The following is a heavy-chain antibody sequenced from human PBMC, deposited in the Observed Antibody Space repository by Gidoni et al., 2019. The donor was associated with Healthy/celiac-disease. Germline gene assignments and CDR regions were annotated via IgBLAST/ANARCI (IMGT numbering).Heavy chain of an antibody. D-gene: IGHD3-16*01. J-gene: IGHJ6*02. Sequence: EVQLVESGGGLVQPGGSLRLSCAASGFTFSSYWMHWVRQAPGKGLVWVSRINSDGSSTSYADSVKGRFTISRDNAKNTLYLQMNSLRAEDTAVYYCARGGKRGYYYYYGMDVWGQGTTVTVSS. CDR3: ARGGKRGYYYYYGMDV. CDR2: INSDGSST. V-gene: IGHV3-74*01. CDR1: GFTFSSYW.